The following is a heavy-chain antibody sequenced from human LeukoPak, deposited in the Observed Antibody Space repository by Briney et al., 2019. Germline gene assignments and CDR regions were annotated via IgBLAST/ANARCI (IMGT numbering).Heavy chain of an antibody. V-gene: IGHV3-30*18. CDR1: GFTFSSYG. Sequence: GRSLRLSCAASGFTFSSYGMHWVRQAPGKGLEWVAVISYDGSNKYYADSVKGRFTISRDNSKNTLYLQMNSLRAEDTAVYYCAKAYYDSWSGSSPVDYWGQGTLVTVSS. CDR2: ISYDGSNK. CDR3: AKAYYDSWSGSSPVDY. D-gene: IGHD3-3*01. J-gene: IGHJ4*02.